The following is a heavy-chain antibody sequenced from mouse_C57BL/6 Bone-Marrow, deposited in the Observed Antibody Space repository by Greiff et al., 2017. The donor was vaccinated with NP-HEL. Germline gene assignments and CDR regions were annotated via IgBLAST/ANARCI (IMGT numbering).Heavy chain of an antibody. D-gene: IGHD1-1*01. CDR2: ISYDGSN. J-gene: IGHJ4*01. Sequence: DVKLQESPGLVKPSQSLSLTCSVTGYSITSGYYWNWIRQFPGNKLEWMGYISYDGSNNYNPSLKNRISITRDTSKNQFFMKLNSVTTEDTATYYCARDLYYYGSSYSYAMDYWGQGTSVTVSS. CDR3: ARDLYYYGSSYSYAMDY. CDR1: GYSITSGYY. V-gene: IGHV3-6*01.